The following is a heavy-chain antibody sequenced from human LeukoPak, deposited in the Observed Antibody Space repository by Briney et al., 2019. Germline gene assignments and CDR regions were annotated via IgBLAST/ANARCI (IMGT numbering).Heavy chain of an antibody. CDR3: ARGSQQLVRPLSY. J-gene: IGHJ4*02. D-gene: IGHD6-13*01. CDR2: ISGSGIRT. V-gene: IGHV3-23*01. Sequence: GGSLRLSCSASGFTFSNFAMSWVRQAPGKGLEWVSGISGSGIRTFSADSVKGRFTISRDNAKNSLYLQMNSLRAEDTAVYYCARGSQQLVRPLSYWGQGTLVTVSS. CDR1: GFTFSNFA.